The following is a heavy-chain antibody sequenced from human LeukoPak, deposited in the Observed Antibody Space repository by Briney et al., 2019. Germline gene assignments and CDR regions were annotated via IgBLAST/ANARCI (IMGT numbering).Heavy chain of an antibody. D-gene: IGHD5-18*01. CDR2: IFNSGST. CDR1: GGSISSYY. V-gene: IGHV4-59*01. Sequence: SETLSLTCTVSGGSISSYYWNWIRQPPGKGLEWIGYIFNSGSTSYNPSLKSRVTISVDTSKNQFSLKLGSVTSADTAVYYCARGFEYNYRYTSGYWGQGILVTISS. CDR3: ARGFEYNYRYTSGY. J-gene: IGHJ4*02.